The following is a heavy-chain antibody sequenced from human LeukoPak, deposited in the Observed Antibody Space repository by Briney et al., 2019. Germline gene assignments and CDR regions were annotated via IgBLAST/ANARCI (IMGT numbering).Heavy chain of an antibody. CDR1: GGSISSGSYY. Sequence: SQTLSLTCTVSGGSISSGSYYWSWIRQPAGKGLEWIGSIYYSGSTYYNPSLKSRVTISVDTSKNQFSLKLSSVTAADTAVYYCARLGGIAARRIAAAGTVWGQGTLVTVSS. J-gene: IGHJ4*02. CDR3: ARLGGIAARRIAAAGTV. D-gene: IGHD6-13*01. CDR2: IYYSGST. V-gene: IGHV4-39*01.